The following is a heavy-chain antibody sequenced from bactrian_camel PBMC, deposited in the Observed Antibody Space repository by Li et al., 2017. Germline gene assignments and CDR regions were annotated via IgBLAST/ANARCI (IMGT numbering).Heavy chain of an antibody. J-gene: IGHJ4*01. V-gene: IGHV3S1*01. D-gene: IGHD2*01. CDR2: IYTGSGNT. CDR1: GYTYNRNC. Sequence: HVQLVESGGGSVQAGGSLRLSCAASGYTYNRNCMAWFRQAPGKEREGVARIYTGSGNTYYADSVKGRFTISRDNAKNSVYLQMNSLKLEDTAMYYCAADFGPYCSGSYLARRANFEGQGTQVTVS.